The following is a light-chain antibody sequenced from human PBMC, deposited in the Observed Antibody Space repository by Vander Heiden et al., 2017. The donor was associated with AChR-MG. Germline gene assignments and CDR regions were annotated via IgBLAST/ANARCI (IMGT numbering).Light chain of an antibody. CDR3: QQSYTTPLG. CDR2: VAS. CDR1: QSISTH. J-gene: IGKJ4*01. Sequence: DIQMTQSPSSLSASVGDRVTITCRASQSISTHLNWYQQKPGTPPKLLIYVASTLQSGVPLRFSGSGSGTDFTLTISSLQPDDFATYYCQQSYTTPLGFGGGTKVEIK. V-gene: IGKV1-39*01.